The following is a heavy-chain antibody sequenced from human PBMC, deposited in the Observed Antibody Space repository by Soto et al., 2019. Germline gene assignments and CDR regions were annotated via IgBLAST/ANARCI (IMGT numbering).Heavy chain of an antibody. Sequence: ASVKVSCKASGYTFTSYGISWVRQAPGQGLEWMGWISAYNGNTNYAQKLQGRVTMTTDTSTSTAYMGLRSLRSDDTAVYYCARDQSSGTYDFWSSTYYYYGMDVWGQGTTVTVSS. CDR3: ARDQSSGTYDFWSSTYYYYGMDV. CDR1: GYTFTSYG. V-gene: IGHV1-18*01. J-gene: IGHJ6*02. D-gene: IGHD3-3*01. CDR2: ISAYNGNT.